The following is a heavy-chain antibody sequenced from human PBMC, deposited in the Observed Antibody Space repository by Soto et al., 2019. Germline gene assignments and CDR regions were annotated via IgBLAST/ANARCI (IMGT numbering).Heavy chain of an antibody. CDR1: GFIFSSYA. CDR3: AKNYYFDN. CDR2: INVHGGST. Sequence: EVHLLESGGGLVQTGGSLRLSCAASGFIFSSYAMSWVRQAPGKGLEWVSSINVHGGSTNYAVSVTGRFTMSRDDSKSIVFLQMDSLRADDAAVYYCAKNYYFDNWGQGTLIIVSS. J-gene: IGHJ4*02. V-gene: IGHV3-23*01.